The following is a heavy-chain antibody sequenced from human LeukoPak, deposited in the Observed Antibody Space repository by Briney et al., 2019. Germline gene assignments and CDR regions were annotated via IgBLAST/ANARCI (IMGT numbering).Heavy chain of an antibody. CDR2: ISSNTGKT. V-gene: IGHV1-18*01. J-gene: IGHJ4*02. D-gene: IGHD6-13*01. CDR1: GYTFATYG. Sequence: AASVTVSCKASGYTFATYGFCWVRRAPGHGLEWMGWISSNTGKTDYAQKFQGRVTLTTDTSTSTAYMELRSLRPDDTALYYCAKVAGDRMDYWGQGTLLTVSS. CDR3: AKVAGDRMDY.